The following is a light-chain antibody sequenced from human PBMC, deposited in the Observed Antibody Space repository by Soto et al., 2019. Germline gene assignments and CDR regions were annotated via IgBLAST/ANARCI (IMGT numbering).Light chain of an antibody. CDR3: QTWGTGSVV. J-gene: IGLJ2*01. Sequence: QSVLTQSPSASASLGASVKLTCTLSSGHSSYAIAWHQQQPEKGPRYLMKLNSDGSHSKGDGIPARFSGSSSGAERYPTIPSLQSEDEADYYCQTWGTGSVVFGAGTKLTVL. CDR1: SGHSSYA. CDR2: LNSDGSH. V-gene: IGLV4-69*01.